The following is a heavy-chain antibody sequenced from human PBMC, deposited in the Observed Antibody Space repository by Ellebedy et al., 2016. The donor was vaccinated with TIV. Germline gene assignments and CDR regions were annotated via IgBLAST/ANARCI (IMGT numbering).Heavy chain of an antibody. CDR1: GFTFTNYG. V-gene: IGHV1-18*04. J-gene: IGHJ4*02. CDR3: ARDRGSTWSPDAY. D-gene: IGHD6-13*01. CDR2: ISAYNGNT. Sequence: ASVKVSCKASGFTFTNYGFSWVRQAPGQGLEWMGWISAYNGNTNYAQNFQGRVTMTTDTSTSTAYMELRSLRSEDTAVYYCARDRGSTWSPDAYWGQGTLVTVSS.